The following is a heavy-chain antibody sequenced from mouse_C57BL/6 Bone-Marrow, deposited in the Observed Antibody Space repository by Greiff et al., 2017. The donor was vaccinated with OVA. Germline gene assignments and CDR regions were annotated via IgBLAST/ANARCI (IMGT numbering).Heavy chain of an antibody. Sequence: VQLQESGPGLVQPSQSLSITCTVSGFSLTSYGVHWVRQSPGKGLEWLGVIWSGGSTDYNAAFISRLSISKDNSKSQVFFKMNSLQADETAIYYCARNQDYPDWYFDVGGTGTTVTVSS. CDR3: ARNQDYPDWYFDV. CDR1: GFSLTSYG. J-gene: IGHJ1*03. V-gene: IGHV2-2*01. CDR2: IWSGGST. D-gene: IGHD5-5*01.